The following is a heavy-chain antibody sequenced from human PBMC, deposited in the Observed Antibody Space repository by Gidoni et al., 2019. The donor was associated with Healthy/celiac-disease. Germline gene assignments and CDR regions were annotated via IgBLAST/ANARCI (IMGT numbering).Heavy chain of an antibody. CDR3: ARALQYGSGSYYALDACDI. CDR2: TRNKANSYTT. V-gene: IGHV3-72*01. D-gene: IGHD3-10*01. CDR1: GFTFSDHD. J-gene: IGHJ3*02. Sequence: EVQLVESGGGLVQPGGSLRLSCAASGFTFSDHDMAWVRQAPGKGLEWVGRTRNKANSYTTEYAASVKGRFTISRDDSKNSLYLQMNSLKTEDTAVYYCARALQYGSGSYYALDACDIWGQGTMVTVSS.